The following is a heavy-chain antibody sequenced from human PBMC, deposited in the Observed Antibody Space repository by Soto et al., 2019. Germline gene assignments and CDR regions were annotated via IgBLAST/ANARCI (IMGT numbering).Heavy chain of an antibody. Sequence: GASVKVSCKASGYTFTSYDINWVRQATGQGLEWMGWMNPNSGNTGYAQKFQGRVTMTRNTSISTAYMELSSLRSEDTAVYYCARGRTGYDFWSGYYYYYGMDVWGQGTTVTVSS. V-gene: IGHV1-8*01. CDR1: GYTFTSYD. CDR3: ARGRTGYDFWSGYYYYYGMDV. CDR2: MNPNSGNT. J-gene: IGHJ6*02. D-gene: IGHD3-3*01.